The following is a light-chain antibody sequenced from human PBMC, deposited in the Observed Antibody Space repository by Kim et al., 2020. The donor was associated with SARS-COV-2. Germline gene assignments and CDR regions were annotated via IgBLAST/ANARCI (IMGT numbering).Light chain of an antibody. V-gene: IGKV1-17*01. Sequence: DIQMTQSPYSLSASVGDRVTITCRASQDISDDLGWYQQKPGEAPQRLIYAASTLQSGVPSRFSGSGSGTEFTLTILSLQPEDFATYYCLQINTYPPTFGGVTKVDIK. CDR3: LQINTYPPT. J-gene: IGKJ4*01. CDR2: AAS. CDR1: QDISDD.